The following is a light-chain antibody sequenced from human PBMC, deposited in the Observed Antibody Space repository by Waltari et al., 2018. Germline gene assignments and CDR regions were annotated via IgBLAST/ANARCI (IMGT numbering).Light chain of an antibody. J-gene: IGLJ3*02. V-gene: IGLV3-19*01. Sequence: SSELTQDPAVSVALGQTVRITCQGDSLRSYFASWYQQKPGQAPVLVMYGKNIRPSGIPDRISGSRSGNTASLTITGTQAEDEAVYYCNSRDTNNHWVFGGGTKLTVL. CDR3: NSRDTNNHWV. CDR2: GKN. CDR1: SLRSYF.